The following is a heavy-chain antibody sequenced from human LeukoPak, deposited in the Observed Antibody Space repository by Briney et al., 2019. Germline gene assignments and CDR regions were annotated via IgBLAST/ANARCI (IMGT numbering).Heavy chain of an antibody. V-gene: IGHV3-23*01. CDR3: AKVAVAGTDDAFDI. D-gene: IGHD6-19*01. Sequence: GGSLRLSCAASGFTFSIYAMIWVRQAPGEGLEWVSSISGSGDSTYYADSVKGRFTISRDNSKNTLYLQMNSLRAEDTAVYYCAKVAVAGTDDAFDIWGQGTMVTVSS. CDR2: ISGSGDST. J-gene: IGHJ3*02. CDR1: GFTFSIYA.